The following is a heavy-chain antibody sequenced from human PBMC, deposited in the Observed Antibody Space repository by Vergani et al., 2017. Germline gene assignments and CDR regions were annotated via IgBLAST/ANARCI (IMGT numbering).Heavy chain of an antibody. Sequence: EVQLLESGGGLVQPGGSLRLSCAASGFTFSSYAMSWVRQAPGKGLEWVSAISGSGGSTYYADSVTGRFTISRDNSKNTLYLQMNSLRAEDTAVYYCAKDGLGGRIAAGRGDFDYWGQGTLVTVSS. CDR1: GFTFSSYA. D-gene: IGHD6-13*01. CDR2: ISGSGGST. CDR3: AKDGLGGRIAAGRGDFDY. V-gene: IGHV3-23*01. J-gene: IGHJ4*02.